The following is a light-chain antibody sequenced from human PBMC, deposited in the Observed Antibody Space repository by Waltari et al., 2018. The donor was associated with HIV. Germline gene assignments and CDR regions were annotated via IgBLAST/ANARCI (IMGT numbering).Light chain of an antibody. CDR3: YSYAGNCWV. V-gene: IGLV2-11*01. CDR2: DVN. CDR1: SSDVGGYDY. Sequence: QSALTQPRSVSGSPGQSVTISCTGTSSDVGGYDYVSWYQQHPGKAPKLMIYDVNERPTGVPDRLSGSKSGNTASLTISGLQAEDEADYHLYSYAGNCWVFGGGTKLTVL. J-gene: IGLJ3*02.